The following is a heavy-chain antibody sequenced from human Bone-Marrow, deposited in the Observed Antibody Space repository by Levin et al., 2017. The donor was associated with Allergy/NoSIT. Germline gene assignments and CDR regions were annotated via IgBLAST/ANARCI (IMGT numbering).Heavy chain of an antibody. CDR1: GFTFGDYA. Sequence: GESLKISCAGSGFTFGDYAMSWVRQAPGKGLEWVSGISGSGVSVYYADSAKGRFTLSRDNSEKMLSLEMTSLGAEDTAVYHCAKSESGFFNAFDLWGQGTMVTVSP. V-gene: IGHV3-23*01. CDR3: AKSESGFFNAFDL. J-gene: IGHJ3*01. CDR2: ISGSGVSV. D-gene: IGHD3-3*01.